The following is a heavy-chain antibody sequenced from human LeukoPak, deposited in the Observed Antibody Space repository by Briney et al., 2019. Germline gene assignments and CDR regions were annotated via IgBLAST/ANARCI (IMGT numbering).Heavy chain of an antibody. CDR3: ARGRREAAGPRGYYFDY. J-gene: IGHJ4*02. CDR2: IYYSGST. D-gene: IGHD6-13*01. Sequence: SETLSLTCTVSGGSISSSSYYWGWIRQPPGKGLEWIGSIYYSGSTYYNPSLKSRVTISVDTSKNQFSLKLSSVTAADTAVYYCARGRREAAGPRGYYFDYWGQGTLVTVSS. CDR1: GGSISSSSYY. V-gene: IGHV4-39*01.